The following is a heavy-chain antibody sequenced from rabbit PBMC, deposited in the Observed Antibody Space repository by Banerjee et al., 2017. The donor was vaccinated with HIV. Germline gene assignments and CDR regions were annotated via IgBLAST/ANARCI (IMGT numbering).Heavy chain of an antibody. CDR1: GFPFSTGVW. J-gene: IGHJ4*01. V-gene: IGHV1S40*01. CDR2: INTISGDT. CDR3: ARDLAGIIGWNFGL. Sequence: QSLEESGGDLVKPGPSLTLTGTASGFPFSTGVWIWGARQAPGKGLEWIACINTISGDTVYATWAKGRFTISKASWTTVTLQMTSLTAADTATYFCARDLAGIIGWNFGLWGPGTLVTVS. D-gene: IGHD4-1*01.